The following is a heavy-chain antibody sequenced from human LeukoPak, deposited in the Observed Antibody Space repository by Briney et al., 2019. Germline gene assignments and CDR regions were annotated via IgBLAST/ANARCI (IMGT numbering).Heavy chain of an antibody. CDR3: ARGLYDSSGSNYGY. CDR1: GGSISSYY. J-gene: IGHJ4*02. CDR2: IYTSGST. D-gene: IGHD3-22*01. Sequence: SETLSLTCTVSGGSISSYYWSWIRQPAGKGLEWIGRIYTSGSTNYNPSLKSRVTMSVDTSKNQFSLKLSSVPAADTAVYYCARGLYDSSGSNYGYWGQGTLVTVSS. V-gene: IGHV4-4*07.